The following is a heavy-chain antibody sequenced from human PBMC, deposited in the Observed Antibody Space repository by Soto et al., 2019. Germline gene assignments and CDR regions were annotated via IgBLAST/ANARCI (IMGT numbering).Heavy chain of an antibody. D-gene: IGHD5-18*01. CDR1: GFTFSYYA. V-gene: IGHV3-48*02. CDR2: ISSSGSDT. CDR3: AREKAYNYGHPFEY. Sequence: GGSLRLSCAASGFTFSYYAINWVRQAPGKGLEWVSYISSSGSDTYYADSVKGRFTISRDNAKDSLYLQMNSLRDEDTAVYYCAREKAYNYGHPFEYWGQGTLVTVSS. J-gene: IGHJ4*02.